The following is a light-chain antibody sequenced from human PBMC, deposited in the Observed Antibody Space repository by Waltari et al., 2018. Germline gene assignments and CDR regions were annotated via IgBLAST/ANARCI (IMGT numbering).Light chain of an antibody. J-gene: IGLJ2*01. Sequence: WYQQKSGQSPILVIYQDSNRPSGIHGRFSGSNSENTATLTIRGTQALDEGDFYCQTWDTNTGVFGGGTKLTVL. V-gene: IGLV3-1*01. CDR2: QDS. CDR3: QTWDTNTGV.